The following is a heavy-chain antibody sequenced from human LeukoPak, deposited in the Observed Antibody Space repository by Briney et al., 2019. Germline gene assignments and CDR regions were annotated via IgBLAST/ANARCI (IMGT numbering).Heavy chain of an antibody. CDR1: GFTFDSYW. CDR2: IKQDGSEK. D-gene: IGHD4-17*01. Sequence: GGSLRLSCAASGFTFDSYWMTWVRQAPGKGLEWVANIKQDGSEKYYVDSVKGRFTISRDNAKNSLYLQMNSLRAEDTAVYYCARDDYEFDYWGQGTLVTVSS. J-gene: IGHJ4*02. CDR3: ARDDYEFDY. V-gene: IGHV3-7*01.